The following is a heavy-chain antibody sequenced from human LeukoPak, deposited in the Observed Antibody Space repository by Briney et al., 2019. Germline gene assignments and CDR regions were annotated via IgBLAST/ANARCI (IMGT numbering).Heavy chain of an antibody. Sequence: HPGGSLRLSCAASGFTFSSYGMHWVRQAPGKGLEWLAFIRHDGSNKYYADSVKGRFTISRDNSKNTLYLQMNSLRAEDTAVYYCAKDLERYCSGGSCYSLDYWGQGTLVTVSS. V-gene: IGHV3-30*02. CDR1: GFTFSSYG. CDR2: IRHDGSNK. D-gene: IGHD2-15*01. J-gene: IGHJ4*02. CDR3: AKDLERYCSGGSCYSLDY.